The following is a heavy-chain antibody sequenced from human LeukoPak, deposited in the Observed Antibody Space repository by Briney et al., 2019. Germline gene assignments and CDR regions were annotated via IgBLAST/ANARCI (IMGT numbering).Heavy chain of an antibody. V-gene: IGHV3-74*01. Sequence: PGGSLRLSCAASGFTFSDYRMHWVRQPPGKGLVWVSVIGGGGSAKDYADSVKGRFTISRDDAKNTLYLQMSSLSAEDTAVYYCVRDRGYSYGSTYFDYWGRGTLVTVSS. D-gene: IGHD5-18*01. CDR2: IGGGGSAK. CDR1: GFTFSDYR. CDR3: VRDRGYSYGSTYFDY. J-gene: IGHJ4*02.